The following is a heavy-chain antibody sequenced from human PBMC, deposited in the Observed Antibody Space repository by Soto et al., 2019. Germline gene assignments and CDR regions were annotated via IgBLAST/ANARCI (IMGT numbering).Heavy chain of an antibody. V-gene: IGHV3-23*01. J-gene: IGHJ4*02. CDR3: AKGESTRSYYYDSSGYYYFDY. CDR2: ISGSGGST. D-gene: IGHD3-22*01. CDR1: GFTFSSYA. Sequence: GGSLRLSCAASGFTFSSYAMSWVRQAPGKGLEWVSAISGSGGSTYYADSVKGRFTISRDNSKNTLYLQMNSLRAEDTAVYYCAKGESTRSYYYDSSGYYYFDYWGQGTLVTVSS.